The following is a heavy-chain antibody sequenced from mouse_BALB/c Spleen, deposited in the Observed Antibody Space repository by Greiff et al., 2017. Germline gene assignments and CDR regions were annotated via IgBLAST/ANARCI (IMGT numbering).Heavy chain of an antibody. V-gene: IGHV1-87*01. CDR1: GYTFTSYW. CDR3: AREGMITLFDY. Sequence: VQLQQSGAELARPGASVKLSCKASGYTFTSYWMQWVKQRPGQGLEWIGAIYPGDGDTRYTQKFKGKATLTADKSSSTAYMQLSSLASEDSAVYYCAREGMITLFDYWGQGTTLTVSS. CDR2: IYPGDGDT. D-gene: IGHD2-4*01. J-gene: IGHJ2*01.